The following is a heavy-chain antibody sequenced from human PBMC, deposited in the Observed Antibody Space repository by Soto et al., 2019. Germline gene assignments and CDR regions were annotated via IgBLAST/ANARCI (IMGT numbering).Heavy chain of an antibody. J-gene: IGHJ4*02. Sequence: QVQLVESGGGVVQPGRSLRLSCAASGFTFSSYAMHWVRQAPGKGLEWVAVISYDGSNKYYADSVKGRFTISRDNSKNTLYLQMNSLRAEDTAVYYCARKGDYYDSSAPRGFDYWGQGTLVTVSS. D-gene: IGHD3-22*01. V-gene: IGHV3-30-3*01. CDR2: ISYDGSNK. CDR3: ARKGDYYDSSAPRGFDY. CDR1: GFTFSSYA.